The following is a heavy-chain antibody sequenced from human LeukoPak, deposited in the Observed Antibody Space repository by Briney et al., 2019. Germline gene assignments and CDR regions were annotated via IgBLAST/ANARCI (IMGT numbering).Heavy chain of an antibody. D-gene: IGHD6-6*01. CDR1: GYTFSNYG. Sequence: ASVKVSCKASGYTFSNYGISWVRQAPGQGLEWMGWISAYNGNTNYAQKFRGRVTMTRDTSISTAYMELSRLRSDDTAVYYCARDSIAAPSPSGVYGMDVWGQGTTVTVSS. J-gene: IGHJ6*02. CDR2: ISAYNGNT. V-gene: IGHV1-18*01. CDR3: ARDSIAAPSPSGVYGMDV.